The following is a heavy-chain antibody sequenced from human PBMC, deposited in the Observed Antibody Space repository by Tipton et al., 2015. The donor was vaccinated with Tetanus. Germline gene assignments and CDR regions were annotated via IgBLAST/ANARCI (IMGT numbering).Heavy chain of an antibody. CDR3: ARHPQTSNNLDY. CDR1: GGSMSRYY. J-gene: IGHJ4*02. CDR2: IYISGST. V-gene: IGHV4-4*07. Sequence: TLSLTCSVSGGSMSRYYWTWIRQPAGKGLEWIGRIYISGSTNYNPSLKSRVTMSLDTSKNQFSLEVSSVTAADTAVYYCARHPQTSNNLDYWGQGTLVTVSS. D-gene: IGHD5-24*01.